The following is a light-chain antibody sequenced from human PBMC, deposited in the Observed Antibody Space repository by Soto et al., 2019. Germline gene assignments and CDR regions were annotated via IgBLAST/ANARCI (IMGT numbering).Light chain of an antibody. V-gene: IGKV1-16*02. CDR3: QQYKSYPIT. CDR1: QDISNF. Sequence: DIQMTQSPSSLSASVGDTVTITCRASQDISNFLAWFQQKPGKAPKSLISAASRLQSGVPSKFSGSGSETDFSLTINSLQPEDFATYYCQQYKSYPITFGQGTRLEIK. J-gene: IGKJ5*01. CDR2: AAS.